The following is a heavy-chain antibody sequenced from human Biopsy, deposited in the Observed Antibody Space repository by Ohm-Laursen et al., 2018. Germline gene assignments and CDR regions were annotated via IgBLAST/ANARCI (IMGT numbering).Heavy chain of an antibody. D-gene: IGHD2-15*01. Sequence: SEPLSLTCTVSGDSINSSYWSWIRQPPGKGLEWIGFISNGGNTNYNPSLKSRVTISVDTSKNQISLKLGSVTVADTAVFYCARRGSGGRSFDYWGQGSLVTVSS. V-gene: IGHV4-59*08. CDR3: ARRGSGGRSFDY. CDR1: GDSINSSY. CDR2: ISNGGNT. J-gene: IGHJ4*02.